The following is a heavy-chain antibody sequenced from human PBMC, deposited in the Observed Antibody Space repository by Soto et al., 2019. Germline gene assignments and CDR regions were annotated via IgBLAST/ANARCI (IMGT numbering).Heavy chain of an antibody. CDR2: IWYDGSNK. Sequence: QPGGSLRLSCAASGFTFSSYGMHWVRQAPGKGLEWVAVIWYDGSNKYYADSVKGRFTISRDNSKNTLYLQMNSLRAEDTAVYYCAREAVVVVPAADNWFDPWGQGTLVTVSS. CDR3: AREAVVVVPAADNWFDP. V-gene: IGHV3-33*01. J-gene: IGHJ5*02. D-gene: IGHD2-2*01. CDR1: GFTFSSYG.